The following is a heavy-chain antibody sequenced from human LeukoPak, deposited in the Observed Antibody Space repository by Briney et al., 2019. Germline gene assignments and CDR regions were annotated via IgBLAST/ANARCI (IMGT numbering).Heavy chain of an antibody. J-gene: IGHJ4*02. CDR2: IIPILGIA. CDR3: ARDFTVTSPFVFDY. Sequence: ASVKVSCKASGGTFSNYAISWVRQAPGQGLEWMGRIIPILGIANYAQKFQGRVTITADKSTSTAYMELSSLRSEDTAVYYCARDFTVTSPFVFDYWGQGTLVTVSS. V-gene: IGHV1-69*04. CDR1: GGTFSNYA. D-gene: IGHD4-17*01.